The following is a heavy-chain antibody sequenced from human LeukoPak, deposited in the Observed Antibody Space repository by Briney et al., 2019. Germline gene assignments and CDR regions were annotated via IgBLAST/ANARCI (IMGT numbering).Heavy chain of an antibody. Sequence: GGSLRLSCAASGFTFSGYSMNWVRQAPGKGLEWVSYISSSRSTIYYADSVKGRFTISRDNAKNSLYLQMNSLRAEDTAVYYCAREVGATNAFDIWGQGTMVTVSS. V-gene: IGHV3-48*04. CDR2: ISSSRSTI. D-gene: IGHD1-26*01. CDR1: GFTFSGYS. CDR3: AREVGATNAFDI. J-gene: IGHJ3*02.